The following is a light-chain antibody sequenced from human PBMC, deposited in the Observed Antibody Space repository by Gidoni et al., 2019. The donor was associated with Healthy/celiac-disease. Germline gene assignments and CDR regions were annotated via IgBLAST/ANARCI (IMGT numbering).Light chain of an antibody. J-gene: IGKJ5*01. CDR2: GAS. CDR1: QSVNSSY. Sequence: ELVLTQSPGTLSLSPGERATLSCRASQSVNSSYLAWYQQKPGQAPRLLIYGASSRATGIPDRFSGSGSGTDFTLTISRLEPEDFAVYYCQQYGSSPPATFXXXTRLEIK. V-gene: IGKV3-20*01. CDR3: QQYGSSPPAT.